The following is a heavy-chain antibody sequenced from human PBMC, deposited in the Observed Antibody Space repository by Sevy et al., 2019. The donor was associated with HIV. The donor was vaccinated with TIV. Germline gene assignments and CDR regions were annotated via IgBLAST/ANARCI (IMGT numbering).Heavy chain of an antibody. V-gene: IGHV4-39*01. Sequence: SETLSLTCIVSGGSISSSLYYWGWIRQPPGKGLEWIATLYYTGSMYYNPSLRTRLTISADSSQNQFSLKLSSVTAADTVLYFCARTQGGSTDGGDSSSYYYEGDHYFDLWGQGLLVTVSS. CDR3: ARTQGGSTDGGDSSSYYYEGDHYFDL. J-gene: IGHJ4*02. D-gene: IGHD3-22*01. CDR1: GGSISSSLYY. CDR2: LYYTGSM.